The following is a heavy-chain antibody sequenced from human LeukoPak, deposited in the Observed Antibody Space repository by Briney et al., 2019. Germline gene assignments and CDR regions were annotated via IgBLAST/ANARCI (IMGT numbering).Heavy chain of an antibody. D-gene: IGHD3-10*01. J-gene: IGHJ4*02. V-gene: IGHV4-59*08. CDR3: ARQWGHYYGSVFDY. Sequence: PSETLSLTCTVSGGSISRYYWSWIRQPPGKGLEWIGYIYYSGSTNYNPSLKSRVTISVDTSKNQFSLKLSSVTAADTAVYYCARQWGHYYGSVFDYWGQGTLVTVSS. CDR1: GGSISRYY. CDR2: IYYSGST.